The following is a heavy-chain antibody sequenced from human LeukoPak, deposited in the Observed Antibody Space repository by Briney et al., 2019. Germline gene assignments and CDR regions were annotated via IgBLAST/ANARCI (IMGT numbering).Heavy chain of an antibody. CDR3: ARFCGSTSWHSGYYYGIDV. V-gene: IGHV4-4*02. D-gene: IGHD2-2*01. CDR2: IYHSGST. Sequence: GSLRLSCGASGFTFSNYWMSWVRQPPGKGLEWIGEIYHSGSTNYNPSLESRVTVSVDKSKNQFSLDLSSVTAADTAVYYCARFCGSTSWHSGYYYGIDVWGQGTTVTVSS. J-gene: IGHJ6*02. CDR1: GFTFSNYW.